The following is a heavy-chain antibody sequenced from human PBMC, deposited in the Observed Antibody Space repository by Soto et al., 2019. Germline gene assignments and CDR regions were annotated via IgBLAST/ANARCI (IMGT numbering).Heavy chain of an antibody. Sequence: QVQLVQSGAEVKKPGSSVKVSCKDSGGTFSSYTISWVRQAPGQGHEWMGRLIPILGIANYAQKFQGTVTITADKSTSTAYIELSRLRSEDTAVYYCASNIVDTSGRDAFDIWGQGTMVTVSS. CDR2: LIPILGIA. V-gene: IGHV1-69*02. J-gene: IGHJ3*02. CDR1: GGTFSSYT. D-gene: IGHD5-12*01. CDR3: ASNIVDTSGRDAFDI.